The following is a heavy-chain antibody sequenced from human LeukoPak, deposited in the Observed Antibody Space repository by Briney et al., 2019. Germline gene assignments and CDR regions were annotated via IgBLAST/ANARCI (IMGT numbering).Heavy chain of an antibody. CDR3: ARACSINCYSVAGRAYYYYGMDV. Sequence: GGPLRLSCADSGFTLRRYEMNWLRQAPGKGLQWVSYISESGSTTYYADSVEGRFTISRDNAKNSLYLQMNSLRAEDTAVYYCARACSINCYSVAGRAYYYYGMDVWGPGTTVTVSS. J-gene: IGHJ6*02. V-gene: IGHV3-48*03. CDR2: ISESGSTT. CDR1: GFTLRRYE. D-gene: IGHD2-15*01.